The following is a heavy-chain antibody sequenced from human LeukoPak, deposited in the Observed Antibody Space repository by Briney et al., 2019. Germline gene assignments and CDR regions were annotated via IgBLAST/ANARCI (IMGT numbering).Heavy chain of an antibody. CDR2: ISAYNGDT. J-gene: IGHJ4*02. D-gene: IGHD1-26*01. Sequence: GASVKVSYKPSGDSLSKHGISWVRQAPGQGLEWMGWISAYNGDTNYAQKVQGRVTMTTDTSTSTAYMELRSLRSDDTAVYYCARDGKRGATAGFDHWGQGTLVTVSS. CDR1: GDSLSKHG. CDR3: ARDGKRGATAGFDH. V-gene: IGHV1-18*01.